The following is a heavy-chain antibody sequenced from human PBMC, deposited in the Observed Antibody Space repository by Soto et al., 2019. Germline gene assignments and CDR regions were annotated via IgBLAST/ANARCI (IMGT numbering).Heavy chain of an antibody. CDR3: ARDVNLRSDYYYGMDV. CDR2: ISYDGSNK. J-gene: IGHJ6*02. D-gene: IGHD4-17*01. V-gene: IGHV3-30-3*01. CDR1: GFTFSSYA. Sequence: VGSLRLSCAASGFTFSSYAMHWVRQAPGKGLEWVAVISYDGSNKYYADSVKGRFTISRDNSKNTLYLQMNSLRAEDTAVYYCARDVNLRSDYYYGMDVWGQGTTVTVSS.